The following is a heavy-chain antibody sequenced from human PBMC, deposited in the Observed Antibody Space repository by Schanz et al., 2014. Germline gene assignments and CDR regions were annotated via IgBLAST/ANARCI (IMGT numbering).Heavy chain of an antibody. D-gene: IGHD3-3*01. Sequence: EVQLLESGGGLVQPGGSLRLSCAASGFTFSSYAMSWVRQAPGKGLEWVSSISGDHRNTFYADSVKGRFTISRDNSKNTLYLQMNSLRAEDTAVYYCVRDSFFAFDYWGQGTLVTVSS. V-gene: IGHV3-23*01. J-gene: IGHJ4*02. CDR1: GFTFSSYA. CDR3: VRDSFFAFDY. CDR2: ISGDHRNT.